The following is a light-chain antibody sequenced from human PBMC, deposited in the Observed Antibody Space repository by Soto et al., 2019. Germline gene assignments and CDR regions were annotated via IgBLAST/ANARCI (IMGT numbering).Light chain of an antibody. CDR2: AS. Sequence: EIVLTQSPGTLSLSPGERATLSCRASQSVSDMYLAWYQHKPGQAPRLLIYASNRATGIPDRFSGSGSGTDFTITINRLEPEDFAVYYCQHYGTSALFGPGTKVEIK. J-gene: IGKJ3*01. CDR3: QHYGTSAL. CDR1: QSVSDMY. V-gene: IGKV3-20*01.